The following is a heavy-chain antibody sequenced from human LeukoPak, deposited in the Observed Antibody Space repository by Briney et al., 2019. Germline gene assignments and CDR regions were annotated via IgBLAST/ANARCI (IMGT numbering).Heavy chain of an antibody. D-gene: IGHD2-2*01. CDR3: ARGGCSSISCYYFDY. CDR1: GFTFSNYG. Sequence: TGESLRLSCAASGFTFSNYGMKWVRHAPGKGLEWVAVILYDGSKKNYAASVKGRLTISRDNSKNTLYLQMNCLSAEDTAVYYCARGGCSSISCYYFDYWGQGTLVTVSS. V-gene: IGHV3-30-3*01. CDR2: ILYDGSKK. J-gene: IGHJ4*02.